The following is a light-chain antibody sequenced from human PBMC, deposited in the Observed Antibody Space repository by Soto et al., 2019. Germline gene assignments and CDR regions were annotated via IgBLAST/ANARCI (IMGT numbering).Light chain of an antibody. J-gene: IGKJ1*01. CDR3: QQSYSSPGT. V-gene: IGKV1-39*01. Sequence: DIQMTQSPSSLSASVGERVTITCRASQSIDKYLNWYQHKPGKAPYRLIYAASHLRSGVPTRFSGSGTGTSFTLTISSLQNEDLSTSYCQQSYSSPGTFGRGTKVELK. CDR2: AAS. CDR1: QSIDKY.